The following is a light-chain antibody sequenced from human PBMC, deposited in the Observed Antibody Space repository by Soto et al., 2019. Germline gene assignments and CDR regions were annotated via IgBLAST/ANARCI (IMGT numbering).Light chain of an antibody. CDR3: QQYDNLF. CDR1: QDISNY. J-gene: IGKJ4*01. Sequence: DIQMTQSPSFLSASVGDRVTITCQASQDISNYLNWYQQKPGKAPKLLIYDASNLETGVPSRFSGSGSGTDFTFTISSLQPEDIATYYCQQYDNLFFGGGTKV. V-gene: IGKV1-33*01. CDR2: DAS.